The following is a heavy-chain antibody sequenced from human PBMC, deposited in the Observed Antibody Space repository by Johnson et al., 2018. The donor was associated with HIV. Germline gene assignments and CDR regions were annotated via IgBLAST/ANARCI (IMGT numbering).Heavy chain of an antibody. J-gene: IGHJ3*02. Sequence: VQLVESGGGLVQPGGSLRLSCAASGFTFSSYWMTWVRQAPGKGLEWVANINQAGSEKYSVDSVKGRFTISRHNAKNSLYLQMNSLRAEDTAVYYCARGWLFLDAFDIWGQGTMVTVSS. CDR1: GFTFSSYW. D-gene: IGHD3-9*01. V-gene: IGHV3-7*01. CDR3: ARGWLFLDAFDI. CDR2: INQAGSEK.